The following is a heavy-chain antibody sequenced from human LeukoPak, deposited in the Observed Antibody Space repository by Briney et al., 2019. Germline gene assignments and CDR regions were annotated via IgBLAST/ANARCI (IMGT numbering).Heavy chain of an antibody. CDR1: GGSFSGYY. J-gene: IGHJ4*02. D-gene: IGHD3-16*02. V-gene: IGHV4-34*01. CDR3: ARADYVWGSYRYTTFDY. Sequence: SETLSLTGAVYGGSFSGYYWSWIRQPPGKGLEWIGEINHSGSTNYNPSLKSRLTISVDTSKNQFSLKLSSVTAADTAVYYCARADYVWGSYRYTTFDYWGQGTLVTVSS. CDR2: INHSGST.